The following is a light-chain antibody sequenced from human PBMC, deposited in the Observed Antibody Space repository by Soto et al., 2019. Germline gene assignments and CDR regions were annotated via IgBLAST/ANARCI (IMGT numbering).Light chain of an antibody. Sequence: DIVMTQSPLSLPVTPGEPASISCRSSQSLLHSNGFNYLDWYLQRPGQSPQLLIYLASNRASGVPDRVSGRGSGTDFTLKISRVEAEDVGLYYCMQALQAPPMYTFGQGTKLEIK. CDR3: MQALQAPPMYT. CDR2: LAS. V-gene: IGKV2-28*01. J-gene: IGKJ2*01. CDR1: QSLLHSNGFNY.